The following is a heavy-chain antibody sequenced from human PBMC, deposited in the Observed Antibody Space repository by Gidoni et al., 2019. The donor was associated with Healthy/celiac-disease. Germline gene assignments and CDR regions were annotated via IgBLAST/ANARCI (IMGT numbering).Heavy chain of an antibody. J-gene: IGHJ5*02. V-gene: IGHV3-9*01. CDR2: ISWNSGSI. Sequence: EVQLVEFGGGLVHPGRSLRLSCAASGFTFADYAIHWVRQAPGKGLEGVSGISWNSGSIGYADSVKGRFTISRDNAKNSLYLQMNSLRAEDTALYYCAKDQSTDIRFLGRFDPWGQGTLVTVSS. D-gene: IGHD3-3*01. CDR1: GFTFADYA. CDR3: AKDQSTDIRFLGRFDP.